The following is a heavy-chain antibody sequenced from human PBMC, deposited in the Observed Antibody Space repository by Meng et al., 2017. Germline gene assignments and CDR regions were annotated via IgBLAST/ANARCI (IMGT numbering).Heavy chain of an antibody. V-gene: IGHV3-30*04. CDR2: ISYDGSNK. J-gene: IGHJ4*02. D-gene: IGHD3-22*01. CDR3: EVYDSSGYYDRFDY. CDR1: GFPFSSYA. Sequence: QVYLVEAGGGGVQAGRPMRLSCAASGFPFSSYAMDWVRQAPGKGLEWVAVISYDGSNKYYADSVKGRFTLVRDNSKNTLYLQMNSLRAEDTAVYYWEVYDSSGYYDRFDYWGQGTLVTVSS.